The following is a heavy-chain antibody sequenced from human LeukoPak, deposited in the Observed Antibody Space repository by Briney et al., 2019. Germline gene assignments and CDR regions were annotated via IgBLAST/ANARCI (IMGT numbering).Heavy chain of an antibody. J-gene: IGHJ6*03. Sequence: GGSLRLSCAASGFSFDDHGMTWVRQVPGKGLEWVAGINWNGASTGYADSVRGRFTISRDNAKNSLYLQMNSPRAEDTALYYCARAVCPTIKFCDSSYFMDVWGKGTTVNVS. CDR3: ARAVCPTIKFCDSSYFMDV. D-gene: IGHD6-6*01. CDR2: INWNGAST. V-gene: IGHV3-20*04. CDR1: GFSFDDHG.